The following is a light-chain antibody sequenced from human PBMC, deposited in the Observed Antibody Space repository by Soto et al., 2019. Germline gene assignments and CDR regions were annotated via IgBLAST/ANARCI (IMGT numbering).Light chain of an antibody. CDR2: DVS. Sequence: QSALTQPASVSGSPGQSITISCTGTSSDVGGYNYVSWYQQHPGKAPKLMIYDVSNRPSGVSNRFSGSKSGNTASLTISGLQAEDEADYYCSSYTSSSTPRDVFGGGTKLTVL. CDR1: SSDVGGYNY. J-gene: IGLJ2*01. CDR3: SSYTSSSTPRDV. V-gene: IGLV2-14*01.